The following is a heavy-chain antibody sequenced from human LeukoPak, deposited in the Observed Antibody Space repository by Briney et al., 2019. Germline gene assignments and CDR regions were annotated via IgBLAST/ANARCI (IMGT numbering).Heavy chain of an antibody. CDR1: GGSISSYY. J-gene: IGHJ6*04. CDR3: AREIKYYYDSSGYYTRQMDV. Sequence: SETLSLTCTVSGGSISSYYWSWIRQPPGKGLELIGYIYYSGSTNYNPSLKSRVTISVDTSKNQFSLKLSSVTAADTAVYYCAREIKYYYDSSGYYTRQMDVWGKGTTVTVSS. CDR2: IYYSGST. V-gene: IGHV4-59*01. D-gene: IGHD3-22*01.